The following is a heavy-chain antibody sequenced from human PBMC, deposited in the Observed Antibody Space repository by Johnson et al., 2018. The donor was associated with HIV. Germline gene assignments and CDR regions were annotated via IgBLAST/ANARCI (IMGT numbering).Heavy chain of an antibody. CDR2: INSDGSST. CDR1: GFTFSSYW. CDR3: TTWLVSAFDM. J-gene: IGHJ3*02. Sequence: VQLVESGGGLVQPGGSLRLSCAASGFTFSSYWMHWVRQAPGKGLVWVSRINSDGSSTSYADSVKGRFTISRDNAKNTLYLQMDSLRSEYTAVYYCTTWLVSAFDMWGRGTMVTVSS. D-gene: IGHD5-12*01. V-gene: IGHV3-74*02.